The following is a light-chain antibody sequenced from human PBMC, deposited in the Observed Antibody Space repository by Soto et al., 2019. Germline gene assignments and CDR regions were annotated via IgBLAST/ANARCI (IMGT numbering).Light chain of an antibody. V-gene: IGKV1-9*01. CDR2: AAS. CDR1: QGISSY. CDR3: QQLRMYPST. J-gene: IGKJ4*01. Sequence: DIQMTQTPSTRSASVGGRVTMTCRASQGISSYLAWYQQKPGEAPKLLIYAASTLYGGVPSRFSGSGSGTDFALTITSLQAEDFATYYCQQLRMYPSTFGGGTKVDIK.